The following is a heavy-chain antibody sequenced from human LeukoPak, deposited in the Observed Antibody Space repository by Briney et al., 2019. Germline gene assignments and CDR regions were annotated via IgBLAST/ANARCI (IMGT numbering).Heavy chain of an antibody. CDR1: GGSVSSGSYY. D-gene: IGHD2-8*01. CDR2: IYYSGST. J-gene: IGHJ4*02. Sequence: SETLSLTCTVSGGSVSSGSYYWSWIRQPPGKGLEWIGYIYYSGSTNYNPSLKSRVTISVDTSKNQFSLKLSSVTAADTAVYYCARVVQKYCTNGVCYKRYFDYWGQGTLVTVSS. CDR3: ARVVQKYCTNGVCYKRYFDY. V-gene: IGHV4-61*01.